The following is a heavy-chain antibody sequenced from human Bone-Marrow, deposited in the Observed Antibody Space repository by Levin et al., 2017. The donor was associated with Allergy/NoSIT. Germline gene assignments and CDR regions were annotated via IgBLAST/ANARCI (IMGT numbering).Heavy chain of an antibody. CDR3: ARAYCGGDCYMRDYFYDGVDV. V-gene: IGHV4-59*01. CDR2: MYSSGRV. D-gene: IGHD2-21*02. CDR1: GGSISRDY. J-gene: IGHJ6*02. Sequence: NASETLSLTCSVSGGSISRDYWNWIRQPPGKGLEWVGFMYSSGRVSSNPSLKGRVSMSVDTSKNEVYLRLTSVTTADTAVYFCARAYCGGDCYMRDYFYDGVDVWGQGTTVTVSS.